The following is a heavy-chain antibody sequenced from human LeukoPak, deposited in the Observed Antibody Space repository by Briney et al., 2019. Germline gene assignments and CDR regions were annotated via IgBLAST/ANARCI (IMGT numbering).Heavy chain of an antibody. CDR1: GFTFSSYA. D-gene: IGHD4-4*01. Sequence: GGSLRLSCAAYGFTFSSYAMHWVRQAPGKGLEWVAVISYDGSNKYYADSVKGRFTISRDNSKNTLYLQMNSLRAEDTAVYYCARGPSKDPSYYYYGMDVWGQGTTVTVSS. CDR3: ARGPSKDPSYYYYGMDV. J-gene: IGHJ6*02. CDR2: ISYDGSNK. V-gene: IGHV3-30-3*01.